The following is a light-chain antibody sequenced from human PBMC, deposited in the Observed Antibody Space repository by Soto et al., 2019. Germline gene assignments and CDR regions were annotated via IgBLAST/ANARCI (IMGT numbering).Light chain of an antibody. J-gene: IGKJ3*01. CDR1: QTLSINS. V-gene: IGKV3-20*01. CDR2: AAS. Sequence: EIVLTQSPDTLSLSPGERATLFCRASQTLSINSLAWYQQKPGQAPRMLIYAASTRDTGIPDRFNGSGSGKDFALTINRLEPEDFAVYYCQQYDGAPLTFGHGTKVDV. CDR3: QQYDGAPLT.